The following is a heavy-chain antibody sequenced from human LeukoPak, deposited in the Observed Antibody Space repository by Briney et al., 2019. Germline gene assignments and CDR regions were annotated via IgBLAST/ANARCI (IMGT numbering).Heavy chain of an antibody. CDR3: TAGQFSILYDYYYGMDV. J-gene: IGHJ6*02. CDR2: IKSKTNGGTT. D-gene: IGHD2-15*01. CDR1: GFTFSNAW. V-gene: IGHV3-15*01. Sequence: TGGSLRLSCAASGFTFSNAWMTWVRQAPGKGLEWVGRIKSKTNGGTTDYAAPVRGRFTISRDDSKNTLYLQLNSLKTEDTAVYYCTAGQFSILYDYYYGMDVWGQGTTVAVS.